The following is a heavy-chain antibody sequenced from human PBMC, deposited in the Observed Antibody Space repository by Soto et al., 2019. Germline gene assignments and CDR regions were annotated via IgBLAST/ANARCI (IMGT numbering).Heavy chain of an antibody. J-gene: IGHJ6*02. Sequence: PSETLSLTCTVSGGSISNYYWSWIRQPAGKGLEWIGRISTSGNTNYNPSLKSRVTMSVDTSKNQFSLKLSSVTAADTAVYYCARAGYNSEPFGMDVWGQGTTVTVSS. CDR1: GGSISNYY. CDR3: ARAGYNSEPFGMDV. V-gene: IGHV4-4*07. D-gene: IGHD1-20*01. CDR2: ISTSGNT.